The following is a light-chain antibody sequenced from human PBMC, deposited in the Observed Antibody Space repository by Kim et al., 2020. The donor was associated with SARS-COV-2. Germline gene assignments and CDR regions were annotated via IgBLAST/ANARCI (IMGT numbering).Light chain of an antibody. CDR3: QQFTSYPFT. CDR1: QGIGHG. J-gene: IGKJ2*01. CDR2: AVS. V-gene: IGKV1-13*02. Sequence: SASVGDRVTITCRASQGIGHGLAWYQQKPGRSPTLLSYAVSTLASGVPTTFSGRGSGTDFTLSISSLQPEDSATYYCQQFTSYPFTFGPGTKLEI.